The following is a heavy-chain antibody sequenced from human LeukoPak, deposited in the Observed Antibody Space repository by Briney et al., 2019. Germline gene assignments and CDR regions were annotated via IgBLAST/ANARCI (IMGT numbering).Heavy chain of an antibody. V-gene: IGHV3-30*03. CDR3: ARDPTPDY. Sequence: PGGSLRLSCAASGFTFSRYGLHWVRQAPGKGLEWAAFISYDGSKRYYGDSVKGRFTISRDNSKNTLYLQMNSLRDEDTAVYYCARDPTPDYWGQGTLVTVSS. CDR1: GFTFSRYG. J-gene: IGHJ4*02. CDR2: ISYDGSKR.